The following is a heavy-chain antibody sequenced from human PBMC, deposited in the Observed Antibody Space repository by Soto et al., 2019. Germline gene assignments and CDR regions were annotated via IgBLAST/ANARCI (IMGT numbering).Heavy chain of an antibody. CDR2: IIPIFGTP. V-gene: IGHV1-69*12. J-gene: IGHJ6*02. CDR3: AVRIATAGTGYYYGMDV. D-gene: IGHD6-13*01. Sequence: QVQLVQSGAEVKKPGSSVKVSCKASGGTFSSYAISWVRQAAGQGLEWMGGIIPIFGTPNYAQKFQGRVTITADDSTSTAYMELSSLGSEGTAVYSCAVRIATAGTGYYYGMDVWGQGTTVSVSS. CDR1: GGTFSSYA.